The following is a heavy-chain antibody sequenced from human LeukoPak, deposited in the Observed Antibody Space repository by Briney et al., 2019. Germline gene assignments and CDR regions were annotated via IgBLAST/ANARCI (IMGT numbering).Heavy chain of an antibody. D-gene: IGHD2-2*02. CDR1: GYSFTSYD. V-gene: IGHV1-8*01. CDR2: MNPNSGNT. Sequence: GASVKVSCKTFGYSFTSYDINWVRQATGQGLEWMGWMNPNSGNTGYAQKFQGRVTITRNISISTAYMELSSLRSEDTAVYYCARGSRYCTSTSCYRSGFDPWGQGTLVTVSS. CDR3: ARGSRYCTSTSCYRSGFDP. J-gene: IGHJ5*02.